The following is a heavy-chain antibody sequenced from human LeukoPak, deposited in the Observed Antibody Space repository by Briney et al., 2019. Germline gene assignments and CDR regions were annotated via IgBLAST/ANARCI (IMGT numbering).Heavy chain of an antibody. D-gene: IGHD1-26*01. CDR1: GGTFSSYA. CDR3: ARDVRWELLEAGFDY. J-gene: IGHJ4*02. V-gene: IGHV1-69*05. CDR2: IIPIFGTA. Sequence: SVKVSCKASGGTFSSYAISWVRQAPGQGLEWMGRIIPIFGTANYAQKFQGRVTITTDESTSTAYMELSGLRSEDTAVYYCARDVRWELLEAGFDYWGQGTLVTVSS.